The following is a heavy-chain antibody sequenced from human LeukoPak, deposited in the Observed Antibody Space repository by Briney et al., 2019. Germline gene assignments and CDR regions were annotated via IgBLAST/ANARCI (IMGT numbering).Heavy chain of an antibody. Sequence: PSETLSLTCTVSGGSISSSSCYWGWIRQPPGKGLEWIGSIYYSGSTYYNPSLKSRVTISVDTSKNQFSLKLSSVTAADTAVYYCARGEYYYDSSGYLEKIDYWGQGTLVTVSS. J-gene: IGHJ4*02. D-gene: IGHD3-22*01. V-gene: IGHV4-39*07. CDR1: GGSISSSSCY. CDR3: ARGEYYYDSSGYLEKIDY. CDR2: IYYSGST.